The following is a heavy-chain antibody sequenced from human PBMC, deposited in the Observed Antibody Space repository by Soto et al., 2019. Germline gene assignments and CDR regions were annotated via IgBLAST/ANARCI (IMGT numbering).Heavy chain of an antibody. CDR2: IYYSGST. J-gene: IGHJ4*02. CDR3: ARLQTRYSSGWYYFDY. Sequence: SETLSLTCTVSGGSISSYYWSWIRQPPGKGLEWIGYIYYSGSTNYNPSLKSRVTISVDTSKNQFSLKLSSVTAADTAVYYCARLQTRYSSGWYYFDYWGQGTLVTVSS. V-gene: IGHV4-59*08. CDR1: GGSISSYY. D-gene: IGHD6-19*01.